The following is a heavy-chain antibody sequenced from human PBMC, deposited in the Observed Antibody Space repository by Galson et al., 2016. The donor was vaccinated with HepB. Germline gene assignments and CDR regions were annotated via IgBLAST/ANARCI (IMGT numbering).Heavy chain of an antibody. D-gene: IGHD1-26*01. CDR3: ATIAGATTY. V-gene: IGHV1-69*13. CDR1: GGTFSSCV. Sequence: SVKVSCKASGGTFSSCVISWVRQAPGQGLEWMGGIITIFGTTTYAEKFQGRVTIIADESTSTAYMELSSLRSEDTAVFYCATIAGATTYWGQGTLVTVSS. J-gene: IGHJ4*02. CDR2: IITIFGTT.